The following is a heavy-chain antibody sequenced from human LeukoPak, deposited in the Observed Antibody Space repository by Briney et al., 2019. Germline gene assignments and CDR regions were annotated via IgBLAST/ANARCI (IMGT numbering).Heavy chain of an antibody. CDR2: INHSGST. V-gene: IGHV4-39*07. CDR1: GGSISSSSYY. J-gene: IGHJ5*02. CDR3: ARGLYWFDP. Sequence: SETLSLTCTVSGGSISSSSYYWGWIRQPPGKGLEWIGEINHSGSTNYNPSLKSRVTISVDTSKNQFSLKLSSVTAADTAVYYCARGLYWFDPWGQGTLVTVSS.